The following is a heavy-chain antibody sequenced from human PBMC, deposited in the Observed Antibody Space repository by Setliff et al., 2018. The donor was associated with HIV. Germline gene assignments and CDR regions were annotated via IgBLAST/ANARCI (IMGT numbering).Heavy chain of an antibody. Sequence: SETLSLTCTVSGGSISSGGYYWSWIRRHPGKGLEWIGYIYYSGSTYYNPSLKSRVTISVDTSKNQFSLKLSSVTAADTAVYYCARNKYTWNYYYYYGMDVWGQGTTVTVSS. CDR1: GGSISSGGYY. V-gene: IGHV4-31*03. J-gene: IGHJ6*02. CDR3: ARNKYTWNYYYYYGMDV. D-gene: IGHD1-7*01. CDR2: IYYSGST.